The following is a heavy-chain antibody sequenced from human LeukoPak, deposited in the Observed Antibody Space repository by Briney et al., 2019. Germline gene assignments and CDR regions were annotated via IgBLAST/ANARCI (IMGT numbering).Heavy chain of an antibody. CDR1: GYTFTSYG. V-gene: IGHV1-18*01. D-gene: IGHD2-2*02. CDR3: ARDPDIVVVPAAITPHFDY. J-gene: IGHJ4*02. Sequence: ASVKVSCKASGYTFTSYGISWVRQAPGQGLEWMGWISAYNGNTNYAPKLQGRVTMTTDTSTSTAYMELRSLRSDDTAVYYCARDPDIVVVPAAITPHFDYWGQGTLVTVSS. CDR2: ISAYNGNT.